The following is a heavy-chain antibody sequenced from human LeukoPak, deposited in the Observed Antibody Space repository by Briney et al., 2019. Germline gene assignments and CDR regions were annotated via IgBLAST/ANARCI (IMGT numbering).Heavy chain of an antibody. CDR3: ARAQDIVVADY. J-gene: IGHJ4*02. D-gene: IGHD2-15*01. V-gene: IGHV4-34*01. CDR2: INHSKTT. Sequence: SETLSLTCGVYGGSFSGYYWSWIRQTPGTGLEWIGEINHSKTTNYNPSLKSRVTMSVDTSKNQFSLNLSSVTAADTAVYYCARAQDIVVADYWGQRTLVTVSS. CDR1: GGSFSGYY.